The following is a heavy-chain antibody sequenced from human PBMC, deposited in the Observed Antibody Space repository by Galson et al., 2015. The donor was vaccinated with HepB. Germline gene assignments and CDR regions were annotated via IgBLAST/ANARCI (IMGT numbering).Heavy chain of an antibody. CDR3: ARVQSRRSVHS. J-gene: IGHJ4*02. CDR1: GFTFRDYY. Sequence: SLRLSCAASGFTFRDYYMSWIRQAPGKGLEWVSYISGSSDDTNYADSVRGRFTISRDNAKDSLYLQMNSLRVDDTAVYYCARVQSRRSVHSWGQGTLVTVSS. CDR2: ISGSSDDT. V-gene: IGHV3-11*05.